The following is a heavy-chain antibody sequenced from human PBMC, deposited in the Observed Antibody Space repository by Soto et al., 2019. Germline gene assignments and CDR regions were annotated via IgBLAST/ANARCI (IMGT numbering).Heavy chain of an antibody. Sequence: ASVKVSCKASGYTFTGYYMHWVRQAPGQGLEWMGWINPNSGGTNYAQKFQGWVTMTRDTSISTAYMELSRLRSDDTAVYYCARASSYGSGRNYYYYGMDVWGQGTTVTVSS. CDR1: GYTFTGYY. J-gene: IGHJ6*02. V-gene: IGHV1-2*04. CDR2: INPNSGGT. D-gene: IGHD3-10*01. CDR3: ARASSYGSGRNYYYYGMDV.